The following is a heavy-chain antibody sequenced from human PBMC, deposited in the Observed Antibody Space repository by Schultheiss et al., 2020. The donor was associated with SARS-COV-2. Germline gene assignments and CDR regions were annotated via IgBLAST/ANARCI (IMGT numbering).Heavy chain of an antibody. CDR3: ARQIAGAVAGSWDY. Sequence: SETLSLTCAVYGGSFSGYYWSWIRQPPGKGLEWMGSIFSSGSTYYNPSLRSRVTISVDTFNNQFSLKLNSVTAADTAMYYCARQIAGAVAGSWDYWGQGTLVTVSS. J-gene: IGHJ4*02. CDR2: IFSSGST. D-gene: IGHD6-19*01. CDR1: GGSFSGYY. V-gene: IGHV4-34*12.